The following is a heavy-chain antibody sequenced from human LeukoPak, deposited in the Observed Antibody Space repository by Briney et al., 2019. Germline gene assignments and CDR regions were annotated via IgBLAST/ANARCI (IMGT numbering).Heavy chain of an antibody. V-gene: IGHV4-59*01. CDR1: GGSISSYY. D-gene: IGHD4-23*01. CDR3: ARGLTTVVLDAFDI. CDR2: IYYSGST. Sequence: SETLSLTCTFSGGSISSYYWSWIRQPPGKGLEWIGYIYYSGSTNYNPSLKSRVTISVDTSKNQFSLKLSSVTAADTAVYYCARGLTTVVLDAFDIWGQGTMVTVS. J-gene: IGHJ3*02.